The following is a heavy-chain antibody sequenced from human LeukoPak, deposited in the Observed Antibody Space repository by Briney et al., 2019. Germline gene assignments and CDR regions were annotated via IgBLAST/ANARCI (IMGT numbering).Heavy chain of an antibody. CDR3: AREVVYCGSSSCKYYFDF. CDR2: LYYGGCT. Sequence: SQTLSLTCTFSGGYINCGDYYWRWIRQPPGKDLEWIGYLYYGGCTYYNPSLKSRVTISEDTSKNQFSLKLSSVTAADTAMYFCAREVVYCGSSSCKYYFDFWGQGTLVTVSS. CDR1: GGYINCGDYY. V-gene: IGHV4-30-4*01. J-gene: IGHJ4*02. D-gene: IGHD2-2*01.